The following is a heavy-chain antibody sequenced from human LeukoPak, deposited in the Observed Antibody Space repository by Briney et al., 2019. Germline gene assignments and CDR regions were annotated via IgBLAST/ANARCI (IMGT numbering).Heavy chain of an antibody. V-gene: IGHV4-38-2*02. CDR1: GYSISSGYY. D-gene: IGHD3-16*01. CDR3: ARESMISGGSDY. CDR2: IYHSGST. J-gene: IGHJ4*02. Sequence: PSETLSLTCTVSGYSISSGYYWGWIRQPPGKGLEWIGSIYHSGSTYYNPSLKSRVTISVDTSKNQFSLKLSSVTAADTAVYYCARESMISGGSDYWGQGTLVTVSS.